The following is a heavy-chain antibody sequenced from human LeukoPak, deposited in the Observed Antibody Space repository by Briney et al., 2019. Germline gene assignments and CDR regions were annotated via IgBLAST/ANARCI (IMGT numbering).Heavy chain of an antibody. CDR3: ARGFPNFDWLLNKYYFDY. CDR1: GFTFSSYS. Sequence: GSLRLSCAASGFTFSSYSMNWVRQPPGKGLEWIGEINHSGSTNYNPSLKSRVTISVDTSKNQFSLKLSSVTAADTAVYYCARGFPNFDWLLNKYYFDYWGQGTLATVSS. J-gene: IGHJ4*02. CDR2: INHSGST. V-gene: IGHV4-34*01. D-gene: IGHD3-9*01.